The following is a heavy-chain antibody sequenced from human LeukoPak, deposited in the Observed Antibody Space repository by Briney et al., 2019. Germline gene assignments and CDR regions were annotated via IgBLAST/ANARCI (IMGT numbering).Heavy chain of an antibody. CDR2: ISANNGDI. V-gene: IGHV1-18*01. CDR1: GYTFISYS. Sequence: ASVKVSCKASGYTFISYSITWLRQAPGQGLEWVGWISANNGDIHYAQKFQDRVTMTTDTSTTKAYMELRSLRSDDTAVYYCASVAGGGQNLGAGYFDYWGQGTLVTVSS. CDR3: ASVAGGGQNLGAGYFDY. D-gene: IGHD3-16*01. J-gene: IGHJ4*02.